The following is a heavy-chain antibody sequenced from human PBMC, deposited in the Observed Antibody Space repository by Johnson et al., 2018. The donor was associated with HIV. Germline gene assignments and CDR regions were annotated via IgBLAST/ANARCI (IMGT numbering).Heavy chain of an antibody. Sequence: QMLLVESGGGVVQPGRSLRLSCAASGFTFSSYAMHWVRQAPGKGLEWVAVISYDGSNKYYADSVKGRFTISRDNSKKTLYLQMNSLKTEDTAVYYCTTARAYFWGQGTMVTVSS. V-gene: IGHV3-30-3*01. CDR2: ISYDGSNK. CDR3: TTARAYF. D-gene: IGHD2-8*01. CDR1: GFTFSSYA. J-gene: IGHJ3*01.